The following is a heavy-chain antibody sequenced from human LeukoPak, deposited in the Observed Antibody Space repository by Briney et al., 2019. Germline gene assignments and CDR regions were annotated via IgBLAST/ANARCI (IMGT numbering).Heavy chain of an antibody. J-gene: IGHJ3*02. Sequence: GGSLRLSCEASGFTFSDYDMHWVRQAPGKGLEWVSAIRSIGDRFYSGSVKGRFTISRENAKNTFYLEMNSLRVGDTAVYYCARLYSSGRYANAFDTWGQGTVVTVSS. CDR1: GFTFSDYD. D-gene: IGHD6-19*01. CDR3: ARLYSSGRYANAFDT. CDR2: IRSIGDR. V-gene: IGHV3-13*01.